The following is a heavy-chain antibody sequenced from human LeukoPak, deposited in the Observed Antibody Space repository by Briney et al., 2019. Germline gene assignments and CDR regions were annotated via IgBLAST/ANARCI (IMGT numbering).Heavy chain of an antibody. J-gene: IGHJ1*01. CDR2: ITPNADRT. V-gene: IGHV3-23*01. CDR3: AIMHGYYDGSGYWVQ. CDR1: GFTFGSYG. Sequence: GGSLRLSCAASGFTFGSYGMSWVRQAPGKGLEWVSFITPNADRTSYADSVEGRFTISRDNPRNTLYMQMNSLRDEDTALYYCAIMHGYYDGSGYWVQWGQGTLVTASS. D-gene: IGHD3-22*01.